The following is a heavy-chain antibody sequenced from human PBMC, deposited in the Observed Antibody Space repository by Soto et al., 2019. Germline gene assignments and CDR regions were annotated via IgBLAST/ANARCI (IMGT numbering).Heavy chain of an antibody. CDR1: GGTFSSYA. Sequence: SVKVSCKASGGTFSSYAISWVRQAPGQGLEWMGGIIPIFGTANYAQKFQGRVTITGDASASTVYMELSSLTFEDTAVYYCARSESLDCWGQGTLVTVSS. J-gene: IGHJ4*02. CDR3: ARSESLDC. V-gene: IGHV1-69*13. CDR2: IIPIFGTA. D-gene: IGHD3-10*01.